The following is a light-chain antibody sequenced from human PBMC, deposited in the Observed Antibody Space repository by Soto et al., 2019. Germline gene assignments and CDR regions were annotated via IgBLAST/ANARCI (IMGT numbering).Light chain of an antibody. Sequence: NFMLTQRHSVSESPGKTVTISCTRSSGSIASNYVQWYQQRPGSAPTAVISKDNQRPSGVPDRFSGSVDTSSNSASLTISGLKTEDEADYYCQSYDSSTVVFGGGTKVTVL. CDR2: KDN. J-gene: IGLJ2*01. V-gene: IGLV6-57*04. CDR1: SGSIASNY. CDR3: QSYDSSTVV.